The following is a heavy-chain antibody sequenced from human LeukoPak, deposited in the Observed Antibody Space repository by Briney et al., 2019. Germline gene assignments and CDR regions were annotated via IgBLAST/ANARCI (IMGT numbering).Heavy chain of an antibody. CDR1: GFTFSSYA. CDR2: ISYDGSNK. D-gene: IGHD6-19*01. Sequence: GGSLRLSCAASGFTFSSYAMHWVRQAPGKGLEWVAVISYDGSNKYYADSVKGRFTISRDNSKNTLYLQMNSLRAEDTAVYYCARDADIAVASTFDYWGQGTLVTVSS. CDR3: ARDADIAVASTFDY. V-gene: IGHV3-30-3*01. J-gene: IGHJ4*02.